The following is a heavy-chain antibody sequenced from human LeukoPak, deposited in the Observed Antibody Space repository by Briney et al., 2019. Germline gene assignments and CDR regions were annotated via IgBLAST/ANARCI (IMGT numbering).Heavy chain of an antibody. CDR2: INPSGGST. V-gene: IGHV1-46*01. D-gene: IGHD3-22*01. CDR3: ARDSPYYDSSGYYDY. Sequence: ASVKVSCKASGYTSTSYYMHWVRQAPGQGLEWMGIINPSGGSTSYAQKFQGRVTMTRDTSTSTVYMELSSLRSEDTAVYYCARDSPYYDSSGYYDYWGQGTLVTVSS. J-gene: IGHJ4*02. CDR1: GYTSTSYY.